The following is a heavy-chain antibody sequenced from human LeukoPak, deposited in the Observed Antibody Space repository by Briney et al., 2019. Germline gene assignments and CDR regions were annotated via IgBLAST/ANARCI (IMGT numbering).Heavy chain of an antibody. Sequence: PSETLSLTCTVSGGSISSYYWSWTRQPPGKGLEWIGYIYYSGSTNYNPSLKSRVTISVDTSKNQFSLKLSSVTAADTAVYYCARQTKRYFDWLYAFDIWGQGTMVTVSS. D-gene: IGHD3-9*01. J-gene: IGHJ3*02. CDR2: IYYSGST. CDR1: GGSISSYY. CDR3: ARQTKRYFDWLYAFDI. V-gene: IGHV4-59*08.